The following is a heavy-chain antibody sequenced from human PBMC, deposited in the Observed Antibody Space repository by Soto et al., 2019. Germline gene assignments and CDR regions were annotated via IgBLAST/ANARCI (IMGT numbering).Heavy chain of an antibody. CDR2: ISSSSSYI. Sequence: EVQLVESGGGLVKPGGSLRLSCAASGFTFSSYSMNWVRQAPGTGLEWVSSISSSSSYIYYADSVKGRFTISRDNAKNSLYLQMNSLRAEDTAVYYCARDSRDGYNLGYFDLWGRGTLVTVSS. D-gene: IGHD5-12*01. J-gene: IGHJ2*01. V-gene: IGHV3-21*01. CDR1: GFTFSSYS. CDR3: ARDSRDGYNLGYFDL.